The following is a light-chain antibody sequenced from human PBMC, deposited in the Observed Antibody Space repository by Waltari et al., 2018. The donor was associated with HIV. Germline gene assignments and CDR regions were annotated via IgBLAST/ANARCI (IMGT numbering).Light chain of an antibody. Sequence: DVQMTQSPSSLSVSIGDRGITTCRASQDITGFLAWFQHRPGTAPKSLIYGTSTLQSGVPSSKFSGSGSGTEFILTITNLQPEDTGTYYCQQYSAYPLTFGGGTKVEI. J-gene: IGKJ4*01. CDR3: QQYSAYPLT. V-gene: IGKV1-16*02. CDR2: GTS. CDR1: QDITGF.